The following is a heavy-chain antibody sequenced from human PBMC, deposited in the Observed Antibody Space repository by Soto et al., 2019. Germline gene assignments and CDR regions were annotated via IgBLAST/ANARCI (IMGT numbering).Heavy chain of an antibody. D-gene: IGHD6-13*01. V-gene: IGHV4-4*02. CDR2: IYHSGST. Sequence: QVQLQESGPGLVNPSGTLSLTCAFSSGSISSSNWWSWVRQPPGKGLEWIGEIYHSGSTNYNPALTRRVPQSVDQPTAQFSRQLGSVTAADTAVYYCARGIAAAGGNWFDPWGQGTLVTVSA. CDR3: ARGIAAAGGNWFDP. J-gene: IGHJ5*02. CDR1: SGSISSSNW.